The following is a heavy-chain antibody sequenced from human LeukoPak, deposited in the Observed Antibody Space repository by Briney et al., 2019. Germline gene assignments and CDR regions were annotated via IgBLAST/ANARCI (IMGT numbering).Heavy chain of an antibody. CDR2: VHYSGST. D-gene: IGHD6-19*01. Sequence: SETLSLTCTVSGASISNSAYYWLWIRQPPGEGLECIGTVHYSGSTFYNPSLKSRVNISVDTSKNQFSLQLSSVTAADTAVYYCARLRAAVAGTPGAFDIWGQGTMVTVPS. CDR3: ARLRAAVAGTPGAFDI. CDR1: GASISNSAYY. J-gene: IGHJ3*02. V-gene: IGHV4-39*01.